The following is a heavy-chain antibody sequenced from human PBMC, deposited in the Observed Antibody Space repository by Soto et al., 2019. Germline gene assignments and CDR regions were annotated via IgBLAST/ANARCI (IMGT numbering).Heavy chain of an antibody. Sequence: ASVKVSCKASGYTFSDYYMHWMRQAPGQGPEWMGWIDPNSGATNYAQNFPGRVTLTRDTSIPTAYLELSGMRSDDTVVFCGLRDPVKYYFDTWGQGTLVTVSS. V-gene: IGHV1-2*02. CDR1: GYTFSDYY. CDR3: LRDPVKYYFDT. J-gene: IGHJ4*02. CDR2: IDPNSGAT.